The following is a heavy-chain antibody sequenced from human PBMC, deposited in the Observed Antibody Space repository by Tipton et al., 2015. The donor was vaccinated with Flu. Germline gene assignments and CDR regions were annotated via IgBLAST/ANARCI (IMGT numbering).Heavy chain of an antibody. D-gene: IGHD3-3*01. CDR1: GGSLSSFY. J-gene: IGHJ6*03. CDR2: IYTSGST. Sequence: LRLSCTVSGGSLSSFYWSWIRQPAGKGLEWIGRIYTSGSTKYNPSLKSRLSMSVDTSKSQFSLKLTSVTAADTAVYYCARLTIFGVVIIGNYYYYMDVWGKGTTVTVSS. CDR3: ARLTIFGVVIIGNYYYYMDV. V-gene: IGHV4-4*07.